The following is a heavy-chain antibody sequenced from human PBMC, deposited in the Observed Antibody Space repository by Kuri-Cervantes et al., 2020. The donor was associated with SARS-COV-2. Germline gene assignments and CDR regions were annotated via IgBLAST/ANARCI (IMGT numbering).Heavy chain of an antibody. CDR3: ARLGGYTSGYNWFDP. D-gene: IGHD5-18*01. Sequence: ESLKISCTVSGGSISSSSYYWGWIRQPPGKGLEWIGSIYYSGSTYYNPSLKSRVTISVDTSKNQFSLKLSSVTAADTAVYYCARLGGYTSGYNWFDPWGQGTLVTVSS. J-gene: IGHJ5*02. CDR1: GGSISSSSYY. CDR2: IYYSGST. V-gene: IGHV4-39*01.